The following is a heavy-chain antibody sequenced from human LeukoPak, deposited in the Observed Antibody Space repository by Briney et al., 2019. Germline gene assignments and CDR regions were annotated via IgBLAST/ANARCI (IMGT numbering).Heavy chain of an antibody. CDR3: ARRAVVAAAVSYFDY. Sequence: SETLSLTCSVSGGPISNRTCYWGWLRQPPGKGLEWIGGVYYTGTTYYSPSLNSRVTVSIDTSNKQFSLRLTSVTAADTAVYYCARRAVVAAAVSYFDYWGQGILVTVSS. CDR1: GGPISNRTCY. CDR2: VYYTGTT. D-gene: IGHD2-2*01. J-gene: IGHJ4*02. V-gene: IGHV4-39*01.